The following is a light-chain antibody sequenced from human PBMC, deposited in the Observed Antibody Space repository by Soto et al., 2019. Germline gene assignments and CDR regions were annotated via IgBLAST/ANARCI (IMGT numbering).Light chain of an antibody. Sequence: ELVLTQSPATLSLSPGERATLSCTASQSVNNYLGWYQQKPGQAPRILIYDASNRATGIPARFSGSGAGTDFTLTVSSLEPEDFAVYYCQQRNSWPPTFTFGQGTRLEIK. CDR3: QQRNSWPPTFT. J-gene: IGKJ5*01. V-gene: IGKV3-11*01. CDR2: DAS. CDR1: QSVNNY.